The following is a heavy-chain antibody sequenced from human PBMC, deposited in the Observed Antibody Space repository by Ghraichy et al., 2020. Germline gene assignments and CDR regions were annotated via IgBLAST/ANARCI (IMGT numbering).Heavy chain of an antibody. CDR1: GGSFSGYY. Sequence: SETLSLTCAVYGGSFSGYYWSWIRQPPGKGLEWIGEINHSGSTNYNPSLKSRVTISVDTSKNQFSLKLSSVTAADTAVYYCARYTAVNSFDYWGQGTLVTVSS. D-gene: IGHD2-21*02. J-gene: IGHJ4*02. CDR3: ARYTAVNSFDY. CDR2: INHSGST. V-gene: IGHV4-34*01.